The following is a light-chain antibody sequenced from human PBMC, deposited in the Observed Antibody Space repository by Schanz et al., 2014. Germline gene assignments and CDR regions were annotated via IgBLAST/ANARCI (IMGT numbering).Light chain of an antibody. CDR3: SSYTSSSTWV. CDR1: DSDVGGYNY. Sequence: QSVLTQPASVSESPGQSITISCTGTDSDVGGYNYVSWYQQQSGKAPKLIIYDVTNRPSGVSDRFSGSKSGKTASLTISGLQAEDEADYYCSSYTSSSTWVFGGGTKLTVL. CDR2: DVT. J-gene: IGLJ3*02. V-gene: IGLV2-14*01.